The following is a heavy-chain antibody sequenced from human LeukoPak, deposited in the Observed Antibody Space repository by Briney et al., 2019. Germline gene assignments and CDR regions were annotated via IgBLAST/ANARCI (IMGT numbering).Heavy chain of an antibody. D-gene: IGHD3-16*02. V-gene: IGHV3-21*01. CDR1: GFTFSSYS. CDR2: ISSSSSYI. CDR3: ARAHYVWGSYRYYDAFDI. Sequence: GGSLRLSCAASGFTFSSYSMKWVRQAQGKGLEGVSSISSSSSYIYYADSVKGRFTISRHNAKTSLYLQMTSLRAEDTAVYYCARAHYVWGSYRYYDAFDIWGQGTMVTVSS. J-gene: IGHJ3*02.